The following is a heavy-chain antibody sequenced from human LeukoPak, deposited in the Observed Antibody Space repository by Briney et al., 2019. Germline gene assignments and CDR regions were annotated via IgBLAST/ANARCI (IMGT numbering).Heavy chain of an antibody. CDR3: ARELTSGAAVDY. CDR2: IHYSGST. V-gene: IGHV4-30-4*01. CDR1: GGSISSGDYY. J-gene: IGHJ4*02. Sequence: PSETLSLTCTVSGGSISSGDYYWSWIRQPPGKGPEWIGYIHYSGSTYYKPSLKSRLTISVDTSKNQFSLHLSSVTAADTAVYYCARELTSGAAVDYWGQGTLVTVST. D-gene: IGHD6-25*01.